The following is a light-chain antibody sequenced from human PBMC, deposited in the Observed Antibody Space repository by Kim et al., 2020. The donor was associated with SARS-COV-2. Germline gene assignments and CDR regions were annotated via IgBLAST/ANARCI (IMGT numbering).Light chain of an antibody. J-gene: IGLJ3*02. CDR2: GKN. Sequence: ALGKTVRITCQGDRLRSYYASWYQQKPGQAPVRVIYGKNNRPSGIPDRCSGYSSGNTASLTITGAQAEDEADYYCNSRDSSGNHWVFGGGTQLTVL. CDR3: NSRDSSGNHWV. V-gene: IGLV3-19*01. CDR1: RLRSYY.